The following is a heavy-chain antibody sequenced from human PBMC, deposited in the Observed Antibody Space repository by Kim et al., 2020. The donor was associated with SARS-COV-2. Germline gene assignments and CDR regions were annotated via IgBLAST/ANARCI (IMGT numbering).Heavy chain of an antibody. Sequence: GGSLRLPCAASGFTFSSYAMHWVRQAPGKGLEWVAVISYDGSNKYYADSVKGRFTISRDNSKNTLYLQMNSLRAEDTAVYDCARDEMGELPDYWGQGTLVTVSS. CDR3: ARDEMGELPDY. J-gene: IGHJ4*02. CDR1: GFTFSSYA. V-gene: IGHV3-30*04. D-gene: IGHD3-16*01. CDR2: ISYDGSNK.